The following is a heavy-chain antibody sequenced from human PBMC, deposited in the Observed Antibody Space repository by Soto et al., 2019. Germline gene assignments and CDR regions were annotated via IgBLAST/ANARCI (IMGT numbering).Heavy chain of an antibody. CDR1: EDTFTDYY. D-gene: IGHD2-21*01. Sequence: QVPLMQSGAEVTKPGASVKVSCKASEDTFTDYYIHWVRQAPGQGLEWMGTVNPSGGHTTYAQHFLGRVTMTRDTATSTLDMERTSLTSDDTARYYCARGGHVVVVKAALDYWGQGTLVNVAS. V-gene: IGHV1-46*01. J-gene: IGHJ4*02. CDR3: ARGGHVVVVKAALDY. CDR2: VNPSGGHT.